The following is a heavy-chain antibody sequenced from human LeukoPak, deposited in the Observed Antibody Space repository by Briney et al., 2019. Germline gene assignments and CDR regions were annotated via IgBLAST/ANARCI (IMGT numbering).Heavy chain of an antibody. J-gene: IGHJ4*02. D-gene: IGHD1-1*01. CDR1: GYTFTSYG. CDR3: ARESHETREDY. Sequence: ASVKVSCKASGYTFTSYGISWVRQAPGQGLEWMGWISANNGDTDYPPKLQDRVTMTTDTYASTAYMELRSLRSDDTAMYYCARESHETREDYWGQGTLVTVSS. V-gene: IGHV1-18*01. CDR2: ISANNGDT.